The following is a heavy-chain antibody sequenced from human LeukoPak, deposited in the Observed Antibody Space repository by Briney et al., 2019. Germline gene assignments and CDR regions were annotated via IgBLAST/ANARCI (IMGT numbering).Heavy chain of an antibody. Sequence: SGGSLRLSCAASGFTFSSSWMHWVRQVPGKGLVWVSNINSDGTTTHYAGSVKGRFTISRDNAKNTLYLQMNSLRAEDTAVYYCANAFSTTYYDFTGVGYYYGMDVWGQGTTVTVSS. CDR3: ANAFSTTYYDFTGVGYYYGMDV. CDR1: GFTFSSSW. J-gene: IGHJ6*02. CDR2: INSDGTTT. D-gene: IGHD3-3*01. V-gene: IGHV3-74*01.